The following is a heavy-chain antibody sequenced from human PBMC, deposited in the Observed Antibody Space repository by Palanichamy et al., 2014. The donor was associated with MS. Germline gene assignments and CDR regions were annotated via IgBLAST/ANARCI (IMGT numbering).Heavy chain of an antibody. Sequence: QVQLQESGPGLVKPSGTLSLTCAASGGSISSTNYWSWVRQPPGKGLEWIGEIYHSGSTNYNPSLKSRVTMSVDKSKNQFSLKLGSVTAADTAVYYCARIDCSGGYSYWDYWGQGTLVTVSP. CDR3: ARIDCSGGYSYWDY. CDR2: IYHSGST. V-gene: IGHV4-4*02. J-gene: IGHJ4*02. D-gene: IGHD2-15*01. CDR1: GGSISSTNY.